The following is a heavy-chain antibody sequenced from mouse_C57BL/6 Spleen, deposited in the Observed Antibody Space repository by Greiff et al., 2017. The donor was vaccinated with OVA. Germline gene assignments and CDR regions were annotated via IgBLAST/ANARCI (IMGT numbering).Heavy chain of an antibody. Sequence: QVQLQQSGPELVKPGASVKISCKASGYAFSSSWMNWVKQRPGKGLEWIGRIYPGDGDTNYNGKFKGKATLTADKSSSTAYMQLSSLTSEDSAVYFCARNDGYYPYYYAMDYWGQGTSVTVSS. CDR2: IYPGDGDT. D-gene: IGHD2-3*01. CDR3: ARNDGYYPYYYAMDY. CDR1: GYAFSSSW. J-gene: IGHJ4*01. V-gene: IGHV1-82*01.